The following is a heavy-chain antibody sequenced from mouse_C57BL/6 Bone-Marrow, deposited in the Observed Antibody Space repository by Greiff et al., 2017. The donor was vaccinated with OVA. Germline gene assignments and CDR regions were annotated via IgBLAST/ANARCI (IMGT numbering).Heavy chain of an antibody. CDR2: INPNNGGT. D-gene: IGHD2-4*01. J-gene: IGHJ4*01. Sequence: EVQLQQSGPELVKPGASVKISCKASGYTFTDYYMNWVKQSHGKSLEWIGDINPNNGGTSYNQKFKGKATLTVDKSSSTAYMELRSLTSEDSAVYYCARGGLRHYYAMDYWGQGTSVTVSS. CDR1: GYTFTDYY. V-gene: IGHV1-26*01. CDR3: ARGGLRHYYAMDY.